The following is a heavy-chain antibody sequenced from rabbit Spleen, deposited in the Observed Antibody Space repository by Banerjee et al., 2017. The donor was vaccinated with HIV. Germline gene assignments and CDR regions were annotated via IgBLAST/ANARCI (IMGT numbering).Heavy chain of an antibody. CDR1: GFSFSNKAV. CDR2: INAITGKD. J-gene: IGHJ4*01. V-gene: IGHV1S45*01. CDR3: ARDLDRVIGWNFGW. Sequence: QEQLVESGGGLVQPGGSLKLSCTASGFSFSNKAVMCWVRQAPGKGLEWIACINAITGKDVYPRWAICRFTFSKTSSTTGTLQMTRLTAADTAICFWARDLDRVIGWNFGWWGPGTLVIV. D-gene: IGHD1-1*01.